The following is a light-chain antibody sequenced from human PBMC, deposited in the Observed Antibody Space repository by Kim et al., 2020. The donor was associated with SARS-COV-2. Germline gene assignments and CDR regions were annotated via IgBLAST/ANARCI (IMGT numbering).Light chain of an antibody. CDR1: QDIANS. CDR2: AAS. CDR3: QKYNSTPWT. J-gene: IGKJ1*01. Sequence: ASIGDRVTITCRASQDIANSLAWYQQKPGKVPQVLIYAASTLQSGVPSRFSGSGSGTEFTLNIASLQTEDVATYYCQKYNSTPWTFGPGTKVDIK. V-gene: IGKV1-27*01.